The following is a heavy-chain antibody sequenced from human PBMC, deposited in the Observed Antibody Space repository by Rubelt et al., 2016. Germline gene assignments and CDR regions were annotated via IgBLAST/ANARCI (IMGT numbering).Heavy chain of an antibody. CDR3: AREAYSGRYPLIDY. V-gene: IGHV1-18*01. CDR2: ISAYNGNT. D-gene: IGHD1-26*01. CDR1: GYTFTTYG. Sequence: QVQLVQSGAEVKKPGASVKVSCKASGYTFTTYGINWVRQAPGQGLEWMGWISAYNGNTNHAQKPQVRVTMSTDTSTSTAYMELRSLRSDDTAVYYCAREAYSGRYPLIDYWGQGTLATVSS. J-gene: IGHJ4*02.